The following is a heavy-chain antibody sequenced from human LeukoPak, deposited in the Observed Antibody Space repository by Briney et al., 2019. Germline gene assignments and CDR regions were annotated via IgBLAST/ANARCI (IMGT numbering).Heavy chain of an antibody. CDR2: INSDGSST. CDR1: GFTFSSYW. Sequence: AGGSLRLSCAASGFTFSSYWMHWVRQAPGKGLVWVSRINSDGSSTSYADSVKGRFTISRDNAKNTLYLQMNSLRAEDTAVYYCAFGYSYGYAYFGYWGQGTLVTVSS. CDR3: AFGYSYGYAYFGY. V-gene: IGHV3-74*01. D-gene: IGHD5-18*01. J-gene: IGHJ4*02.